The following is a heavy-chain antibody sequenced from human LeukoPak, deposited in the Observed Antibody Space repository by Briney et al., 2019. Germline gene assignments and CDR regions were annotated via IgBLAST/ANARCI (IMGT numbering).Heavy chain of an antibody. Sequence: ASVKVSCKASGYTFTGYYMHWVRQAPGQGLEWMGWINPNSGGTNYAQNFQGRVTMTRDTSISTAYMELSRLRSDDTAVYYCARGPKLHDYYGSGSYYLDFDYWGQGTLVTVSS. J-gene: IGHJ4*02. CDR2: INPNSGGT. CDR1: GYTFTGYY. V-gene: IGHV1-2*02. CDR3: ARGPKLHDYYGSGSYYLDFDY. D-gene: IGHD3-10*01.